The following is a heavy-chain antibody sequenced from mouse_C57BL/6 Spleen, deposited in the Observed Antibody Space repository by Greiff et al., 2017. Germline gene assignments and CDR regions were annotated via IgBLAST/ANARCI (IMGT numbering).Heavy chain of an antibody. CDR1: GYTFTSYW. CDR2: IHPNSGST. Sequence: QVQLQQPGAELVKPGASVKLSCKASGYTFTSYWMHWVKQRPGQGLEWIGMIHPNSGSTNYNEKFKSKATLTVDKSSSTAYMQLSSLTSEDSAVYYCARPGYSIYFDDWGQGTTLTVSS. CDR3: ARPGYSIYFDD. J-gene: IGHJ2*01. D-gene: IGHD2-5*01. V-gene: IGHV1-64*01.